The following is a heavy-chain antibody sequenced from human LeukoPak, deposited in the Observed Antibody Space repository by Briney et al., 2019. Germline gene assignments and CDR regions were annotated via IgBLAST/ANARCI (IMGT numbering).Heavy chain of an antibody. D-gene: IGHD3-9*01. V-gene: IGHV3-21*01. CDR3: ARDPGSYYDILPGYGAFDI. J-gene: IGHJ3*02. Sequence: GGSLRLSCAASGFTFSSYSMNWVRQAPGKGLEWVSSISSSSSYIYYADSVKGRVTISRDNAKNSRDLQMNSLRADDTAVYYCARDPGSYYDILPGYGAFDIWGQGTMVTVSS. CDR2: ISSSSSYI. CDR1: GFTFSSYS.